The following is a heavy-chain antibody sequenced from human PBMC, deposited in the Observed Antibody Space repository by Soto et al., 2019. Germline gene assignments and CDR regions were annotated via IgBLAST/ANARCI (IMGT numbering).Heavy chain of an antibody. CDR3: ARDEGYFY. J-gene: IGHJ4*02. CDR2: ISYDGSNK. V-gene: IGHV3-30-3*01. Sequence: QVQLVESGGGVVQPGRSLRLSCAASGFTFSSYAMHWVRQAPGKGLEWVAVISYDGSNKYYADSVKGRFTISRDNSKNTLYLQMDSLRAEDTDVYYCARDEGYFYWGQGTLVTVSS. D-gene: IGHD1-26*01. CDR1: GFTFSSYA.